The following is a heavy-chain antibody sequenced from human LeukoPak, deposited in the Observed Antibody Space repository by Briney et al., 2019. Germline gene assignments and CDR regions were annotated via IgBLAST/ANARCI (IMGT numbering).Heavy chain of an antibody. J-gene: IGHJ4*02. Sequence: ASVKVSCKASGYTFTSYGISWVRQAPGQGLEWMGWITTYNGNTNYAQKLQGRVTMTTDTSPSTAYMELRSLRSDDTAVYYCARDRYSEHSQRYYFDYWGQGTLVTVSS. V-gene: IGHV1-18*01. D-gene: IGHD6-13*01. CDR3: ARDRYSEHSQRYYFDY. CDR2: ITTYNGNT. CDR1: GYTFTSYG.